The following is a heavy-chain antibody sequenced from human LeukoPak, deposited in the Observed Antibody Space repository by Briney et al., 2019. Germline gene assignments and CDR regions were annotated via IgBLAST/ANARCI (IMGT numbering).Heavy chain of an antibody. V-gene: IGHV4-61*02. CDR3: ARVGVGVLAQFAWFDP. CDR2: IDINGST. Sequence: SQTLSLTCTVSGDSISSGSYYWSWLRQPAGKGLEWTGRIDINGSTHCNPSLKSRVTISIDTSTNQFSLKLNSVTAADTAVYCARVGVGVLAQFAWFDPWGQGTLVTVSS. CDR1: GDSISSGSYY. J-gene: IGHJ5*02. D-gene: IGHD3-16*01.